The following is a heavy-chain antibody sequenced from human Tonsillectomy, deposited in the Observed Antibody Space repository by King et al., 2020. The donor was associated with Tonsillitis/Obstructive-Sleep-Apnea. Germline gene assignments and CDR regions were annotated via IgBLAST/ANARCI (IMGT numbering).Heavy chain of an antibody. Sequence: QLVQSGGGLVQPGRSLRLSCTASGFSFGDYAMSWVRRAPGKGLEWVGFVRSKAYGGTTEYAASVKGRFTISRDDSKSIAYLQMNSLKTEDTAVYYCTNDDSSGYYYAFDIWGQGTMVTVSS. CDR2: VRSKAYGGTT. CDR1: GFSFGDYA. D-gene: IGHD3-22*01. CDR3: TNDDSSGYYYAFDI. J-gene: IGHJ3*02. V-gene: IGHV3-49*04.